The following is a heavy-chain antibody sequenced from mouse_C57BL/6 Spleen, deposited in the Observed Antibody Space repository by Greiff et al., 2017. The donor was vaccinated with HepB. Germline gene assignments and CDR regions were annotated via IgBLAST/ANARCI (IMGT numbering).Heavy chain of an antibody. Sequence: QVQLQQSGAELVKAGASVKMSCKASGYTFTSYWMHWVKQRLGQGLEWFAETNPTNGRTYYNEKFKSKATLTVDKSSSTAYMLLSGPTFEDSAVYYCARIKKLVATYFDYWGQGPTLTVSS. CDR3: ARIKKLVATYFDY. J-gene: IGHJ2*01. CDR2: TNPTNGRT. V-gene: IGHV1S81*02. CDR1: GYTFTSYW. D-gene: IGHD1-1*01.